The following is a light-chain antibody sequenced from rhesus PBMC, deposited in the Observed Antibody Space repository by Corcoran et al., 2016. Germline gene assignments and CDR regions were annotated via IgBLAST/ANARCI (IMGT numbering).Light chain of an antibody. V-gene: IGKV1-74*01. CDR3: QQRNSYPPT. J-gene: IGKJ4*01. CDR1: ENVNNY. Sequence: DIQMTQSPSSLSASVGDRVTITGRASENVNNYLNWYQQKPGETHKLLFYEASNLTSGIPSRFSGSGSGTDFTLTISSLQPEDFATYYCQQRNSYPPTFGGGTKVEIK. CDR2: EAS.